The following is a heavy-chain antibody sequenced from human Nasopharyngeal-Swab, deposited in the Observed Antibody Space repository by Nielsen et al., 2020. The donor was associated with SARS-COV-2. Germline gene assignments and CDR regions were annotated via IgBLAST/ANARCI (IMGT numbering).Heavy chain of an antibody. Sequence: ASVKVSCKASGYTFTSYGISWVRQAPGQGLEWMGWISAYNGNTNYAQKLQGRVTMTTDTSTSTAYMELRSLRSDDTAVYYCARVRGSPYYYGMDVWGQGTTVTVSS. CDR3: ARVRGSPYYYGMDV. CDR2: ISAYNGNT. V-gene: IGHV1-18*01. J-gene: IGHJ6*02. CDR1: GYTFTSYG. D-gene: IGHD1-26*01.